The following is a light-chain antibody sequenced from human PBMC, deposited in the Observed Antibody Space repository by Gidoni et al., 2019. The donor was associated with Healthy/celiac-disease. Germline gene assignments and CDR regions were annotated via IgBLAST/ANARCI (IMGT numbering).Light chain of an antibody. V-gene: IGKV1-39*01. CDR1: QSISNY. CDR3: QQSYSTLVT. Sequence: DIQMTQSPSSLSASVGYRVIITCRASQSISNYLKWYQQKPEKAPKLLLYAASSLQSGVPSRCSGSGAGTDFTITSSRLQPEDFATYYCQQSYSTLVTFGGGTKVEIK. J-gene: IGKJ4*01. CDR2: AAS.